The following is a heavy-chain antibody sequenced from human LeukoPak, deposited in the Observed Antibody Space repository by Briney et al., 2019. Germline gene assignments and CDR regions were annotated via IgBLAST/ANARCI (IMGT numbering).Heavy chain of an antibody. CDR3: ASGPYPAAGTDHQFDY. Sequence: PAETLSLTCTVSGASISSYYWSWIRQPPGEGLEWIGYIFYRGSDNYNPSLKSRVTISVDTSKNQFSLKLSSVTAADTAVYYCASGPYPAAGTDHQFDYWGQGILVSV. J-gene: IGHJ4*02. CDR1: GASISSYY. CDR2: IFYRGSD. D-gene: IGHD6-13*01. V-gene: IGHV4-59*01.